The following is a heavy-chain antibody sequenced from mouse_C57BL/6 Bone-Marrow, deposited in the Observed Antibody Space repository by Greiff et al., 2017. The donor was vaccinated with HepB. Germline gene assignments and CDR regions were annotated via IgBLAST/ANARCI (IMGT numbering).Heavy chain of an antibody. Sequence: EVQRVESGGGLVKPGGSLKLSCAASGFTFSSYAMSWVRQTPEKRLEWVATISDGGSYTYYPDNVKGRFTISRDNAKNNLYLQMSHLKSEDTAMYYCARGVNYYGSSPDVWGTGTTVTVSS. V-gene: IGHV5-4*01. J-gene: IGHJ1*03. CDR3: ARGVNYYGSSPDV. CDR2: ISDGGSYT. D-gene: IGHD1-1*01. CDR1: GFTFSSYA.